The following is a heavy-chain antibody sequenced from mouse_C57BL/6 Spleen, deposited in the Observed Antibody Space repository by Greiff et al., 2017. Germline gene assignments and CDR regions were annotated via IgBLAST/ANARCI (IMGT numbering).Heavy chain of an antibody. V-gene: IGHV1-55*01. J-gene: IGHJ3*01. D-gene: IGHD2-4*01. CDR3: ARGEGLRPGFAY. CDR1: GYTFTSYW. Sequence: QVQLQQPGAELVKPGASVKMSCKASGYTFTSYWITWVKQRPGQGLEWIGDIYPGSGSTNYNEKFKSKATLTVDTSSSTAYMQLSSLTSEDSAVYYSARGEGLRPGFAYWGQGTLVTVSA. CDR2: IYPGSGST.